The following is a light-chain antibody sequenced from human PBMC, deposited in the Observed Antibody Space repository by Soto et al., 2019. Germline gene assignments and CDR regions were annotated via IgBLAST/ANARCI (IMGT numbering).Light chain of an antibody. Sequence: SSELTQPPSVSVSPGQTASITCSGDKLGDKYASWYQQKPGQSPVLVIYQDSKRPSGIPERFSASNSGNTATLTISGTQAMDEADYYCQAWDSSTVVFGGGTKLTVL. CDR1: KLGDKY. V-gene: IGLV3-1*01. CDR3: QAWDSSTVV. CDR2: QDS. J-gene: IGLJ2*01.